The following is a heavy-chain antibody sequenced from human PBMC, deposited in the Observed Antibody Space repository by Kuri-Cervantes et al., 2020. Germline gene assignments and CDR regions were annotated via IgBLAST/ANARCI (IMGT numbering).Heavy chain of an antibody. D-gene: IGHD3-3*01. V-gene: IGHV3-30-3*01. CDR2: ISYDGSNK. Sequence: GGSLRLSCAASGFTFSSYAMHWVRQAPGKGLEWVAVISYDGSNKYYADSVKGRFTISRDNSKNTLYLQMNSLRAEDTAVYYCATYDFWSGYYRVGWFDPWGQGTLVTVSS. J-gene: IGHJ5*02. CDR3: ATYDFWSGYYRVGWFDP. CDR1: GFTFSSYA.